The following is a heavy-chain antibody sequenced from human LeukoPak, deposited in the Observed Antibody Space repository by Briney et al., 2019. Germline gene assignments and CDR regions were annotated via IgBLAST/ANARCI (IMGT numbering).Heavy chain of an antibody. CDR1: GGSISSYY. D-gene: IGHD3-3*01. CDR2: IYYSGST. J-gene: IGHJ3*02. V-gene: IGHV4-59*01. Sequence: KSSETLSLTCTVSGGSISSYYWSWIRQPPGKGLEWIGYIYYSGSTNYNPSLKSRVTISVDTSKNQFSLKLSSVTAADTAVYYCARAPLIYDFWSGYTQNPPDAFDIWGQGTMVTVSS. CDR3: ARAPLIYDFWSGYTQNPPDAFDI.